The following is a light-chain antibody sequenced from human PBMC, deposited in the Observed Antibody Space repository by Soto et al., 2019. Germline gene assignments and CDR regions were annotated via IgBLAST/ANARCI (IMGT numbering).Light chain of an antibody. CDR3: QQYYDTPLT. J-gene: IGKJ4*01. CDR2: WAS. Sequence: DTVMTESPDSLAMYQGETATITCKSSQSVLYSSNNYNYLAWYQQKPGQPPKLLITWASTREPGVSGRFSGSGFATDFTLTISSLRSEDVAVYYCQQYYDTPLTCGGGTTVDIK. CDR1: QSVLYSSNNYNY. V-gene: IGKV4-1*01.